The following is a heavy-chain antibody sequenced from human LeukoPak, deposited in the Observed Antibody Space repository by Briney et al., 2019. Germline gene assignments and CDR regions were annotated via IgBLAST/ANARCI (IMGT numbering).Heavy chain of an antibody. V-gene: IGHV4-59*05. CDR3: AKGGGYSSGWYLYFDL. CDR2: IYYTGST. CDR1: GFTFSTFA. J-gene: IGHJ2*01. D-gene: IGHD6-19*01. Sequence: PGGSLRLSCAASGFTFSTFAMIWVRQPPGKGLEWIGSIYYTGSTYYNPSLKSRVTISVDTSKNQFSLKLSSVTAADTAVYYCAKGGGYSSGWYLYFDLWGRGTLVTVSS.